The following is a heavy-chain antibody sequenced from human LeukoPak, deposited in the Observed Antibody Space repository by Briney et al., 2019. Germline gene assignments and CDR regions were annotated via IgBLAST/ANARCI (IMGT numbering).Heavy chain of an antibody. Sequence: QAGGSLRLSCAASGFAFSGNAMSWVRQAPGRGLEWVSGVGGDGKTHYADSVRGRFSISRDNSKNTLHLQMNSLRVDDTAVYFCAKDLSWWVTVDFWGQGTLVTVSS. CDR2: VGGDGKT. D-gene: IGHD2-21*02. CDR3: AKDLSWWVTVDF. J-gene: IGHJ4*02. V-gene: IGHV3-23*01. CDR1: GFAFSGNA.